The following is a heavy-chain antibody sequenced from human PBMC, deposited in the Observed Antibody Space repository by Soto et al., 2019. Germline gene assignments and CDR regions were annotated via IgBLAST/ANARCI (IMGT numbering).Heavy chain of an antibody. J-gene: IGHJ6*02. CDR3: AKDPSWKAFYYYYGRDG. CDR2: ISYDGSNK. CDR1: GFTFSSYG. Sequence: QVQLVESGGGVVQPGRSLRLSCEASGFTFSSYGMHWVRQAPGKGLEWVAVISYDGSNKYYADSVKGRFTISRDNSKNTLYLQMNSRRAEETAVYYCAKDPSWKAFYYYYGRDGWGQGTKVTVSS. V-gene: IGHV3-30*18. D-gene: IGHD1-1*01.